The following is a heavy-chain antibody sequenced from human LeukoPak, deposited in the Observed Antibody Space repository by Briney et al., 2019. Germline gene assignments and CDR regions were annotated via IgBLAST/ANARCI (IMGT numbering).Heavy chain of an antibody. J-gene: IGHJ4*02. CDR1: GYTSTGYY. D-gene: IGHD3-10*01. CDR2: INPNSGGT. Sequence: SAKVSCKASGYTSTGYYMHWVRQSPGQGVEWRGWINPNSGGTNNAQKFQGRVTMTRDTSISTAYMELSRLRSDDTAVYYCASDDDWGSASPENWGQGKLVTVSS. CDR3: ASDDDWGSASPEN. V-gene: IGHV1-2*02.